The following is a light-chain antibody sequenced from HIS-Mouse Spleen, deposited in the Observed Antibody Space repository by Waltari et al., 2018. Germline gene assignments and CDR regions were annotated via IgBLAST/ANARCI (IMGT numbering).Light chain of an antibody. V-gene: IGLV2-23*01. J-gene: IGLJ3*02. CDR1: SSDDGSYNL. Sequence: QSALTQPAPVSGSPGQSITIPCPGTSSDDGSYNLVSWYQQHPGKAPNLMIYEGSKRPSGVSRRFSGSKSGNTASLTIGGRQAEDEADYYCCSDEGSSTWVFGGGTKLTVL. CDR2: EGS. CDR3: CSDEGSSTWV.